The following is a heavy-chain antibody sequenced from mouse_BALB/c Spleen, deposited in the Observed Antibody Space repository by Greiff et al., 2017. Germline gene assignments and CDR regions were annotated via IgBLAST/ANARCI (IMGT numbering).Heavy chain of an antibody. CDR1: GYAFTSYN. J-gene: IGHJ3*01. D-gene: IGHD1-1*01. V-gene: IGHV1S135*01. Sequence: EVQLVESGPELVKPGASVKVSCKASGYAFTSYNMYWVKQSHGKSLEWIGYIDPYNGGTSYNQKFKGKATLTVDKSSSTAYMHLNSLTSEDAAVYYCAIGDYGSPWFAYWGQGTLVTVSA. CDR2: IDPYNGGT. CDR3: AIGDYGSPWFAY.